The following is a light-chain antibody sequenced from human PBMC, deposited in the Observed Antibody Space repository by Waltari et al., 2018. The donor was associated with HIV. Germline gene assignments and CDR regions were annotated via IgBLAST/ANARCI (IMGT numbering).Light chain of an antibody. V-gene: IGKV3-20*01. Sequence: EIGLTQSPGTLSLSPGERAVLSCRASQSVSTKLAWYQQKSGQAPKLLIYDTSSRASGIPDRFSGSGSGAGFTLTISRLEPEDFAVYYCQHYYGSSRTFGQGTKVEIK. CDR1: QSVSTK. CDR3: QHYYGSSRT. CDR2: DTS. J-gene: IGKJ1*01.